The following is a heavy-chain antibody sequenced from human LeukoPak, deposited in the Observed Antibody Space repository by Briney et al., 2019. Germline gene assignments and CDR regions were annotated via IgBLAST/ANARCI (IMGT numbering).Heavy chain of an antibody. CDR1: GFTFSSFW. CDR3: VYSGFDWTYYFDW. CDR2: INSDGKST. J-gene: IGHJ4*02. V-gene: IGHV3-74*01. Sequence: PGGTLRLSCAASGFTFSSFWMHWVRQVPGKGLVWVSYINSDGKSTAYAGSVKGRFTISRDNAKNTLYLQMSSLRAEDTAIYYCVYSGFDWTYYFDWWGQGTLVTVSS. D-gene: IGHD5-12*01.